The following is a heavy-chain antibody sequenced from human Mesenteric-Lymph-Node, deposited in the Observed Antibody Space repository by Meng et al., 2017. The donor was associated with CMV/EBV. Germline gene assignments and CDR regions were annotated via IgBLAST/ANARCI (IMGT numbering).Heavy chain of an antibody. CDR3: AREGFSTVTTSCFDP. Sequence: ASISSGGYYWSWIRQHPGKGLEWVGYIHYSGTTYYKPYLKGRVTISVDTSKNQFSLKLSSVTAADTAVYYCAREGFSTVTTSCFDPWGQGTLVTVSS. CDR2: IHYSGTT. V-gene: IGHV4-31*02. CDR1: ASISSGGYY. D-gene: IGHD4-17*01. J-gene: IGHJ5*02.